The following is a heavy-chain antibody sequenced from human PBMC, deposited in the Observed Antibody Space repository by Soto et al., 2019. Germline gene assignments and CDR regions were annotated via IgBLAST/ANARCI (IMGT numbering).Heavy chain of an antibody. CDR2: ISYDGSNK. Sequence: QVQLVESGGGVVQPGRSLRLSCAASGFPFSSYGMHWVREAPGKGLEWVAVISYDGSNKYYADSVKGRFTISRDNSASTLYLQMNSXRPEDTALYYXVGGQYYFDYRGQGTLVTVSP. CDR1: GFPFSSYG. D-gene: IGHD3-10*01. V-gene: IGHV3-30*03. J-gene: IGHJ4*02. CDR3: VGGQYYFDY.